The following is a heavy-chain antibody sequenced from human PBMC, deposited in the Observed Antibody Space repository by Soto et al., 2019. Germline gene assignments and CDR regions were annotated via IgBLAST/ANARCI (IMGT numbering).Heavy chain of an antibody. D-gene: IGHD1-26*01. CDR3: ATDSRNVGIGYFDS. CDR2: IVSGGST. Sequence: GGSLRLSCAASGFKVGSSYVTWVRQAPGEGLEWVSVIVSGGSTHYADSVTGRFTVSRDVSNNTVYLHMSSLRAEDTAVYFCATDSRNVGIGYFDSWGLGTLVTVSS. J-gene: IGHJ4*02. CDR1: GFKVGSSY. V-gene: IGHV3-53*01.